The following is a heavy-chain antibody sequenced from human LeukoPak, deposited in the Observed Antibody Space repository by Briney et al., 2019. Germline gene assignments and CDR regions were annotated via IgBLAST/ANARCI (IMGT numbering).Heavy chain of an antibody. J-gene: IGHJ3*02. CDR3: ARGSRFGVVGHDAFDI. Sequence: ASVKVSCKASGYTFTSYGISWVRQAPGQGLEWMGWISAYNGNTNYAQKLQGRVTMTTDTSTSTAYMELRSLRSDDTAVYYCARGSRFGVVGHDAFDIWGQGTVVAVSS. V-gene: IGHV1-18*01. CDR1: GYTFTSYG. D-gene: IGHD3-3*01. CDR2: ISAYNGNT.